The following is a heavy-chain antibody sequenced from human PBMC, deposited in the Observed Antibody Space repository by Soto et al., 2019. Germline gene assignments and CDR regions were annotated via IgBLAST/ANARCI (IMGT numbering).Heavy chain of an antibody. Sequence: GASVKVSCKASGGTFSSYTISWVRQAPGQGLEWMGRIIPILGIANYAQKFQSRLTITKDTSKNQVVLTMTNMDPVDTATYYCAHRRAGLWNYISFDYWGPGTLVTVSS. CDR1: GGTFSSYT. V-gene: IGHV1-69*02. CDR3: AHRRAGLWNYISFDY. CDR2: IIPILGIA. D-gene: IGHD1-7*01. J-gene: IGHJ4*02.